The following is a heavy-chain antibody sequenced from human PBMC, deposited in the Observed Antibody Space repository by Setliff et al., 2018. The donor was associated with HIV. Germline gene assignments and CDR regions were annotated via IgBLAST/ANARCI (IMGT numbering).Heavy chain of an antibody. D-gene: IGHD1-26*01. J-gene: IGHJ6*03. CDR1: GYTLTEVS. CDR3: ARGGHYSGSYLPRDYYMDV. V-gene: IGHV1-24*01. CDR2: FDPQDGKT. Sequence: GASVKVSCKISGYTLTEVSMHWVRQAPGKGLEWMGYFDPQDGKTIYAQKFQGRVTMTSDTSTSTVYMDLSSLRSEDTAVYYCARGGHYSGSYLPRDYYMDVWGKGTTVTVSS.